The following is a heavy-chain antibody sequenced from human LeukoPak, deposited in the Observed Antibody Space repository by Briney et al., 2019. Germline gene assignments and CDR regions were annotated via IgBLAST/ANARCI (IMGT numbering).Heavy chain of an antibody. J-gene: IGHJ4*02. CDR1: GFTFSSYG. CDR3: AKDLRALAAAGMIHAFDY. V-gene: IGHV3-30*18. D-gene: IGHD6-13*01. CDR2: ISYDGSNK. Sequence: PGGSLRLSCAASGFTFSSYGMHWVRQAPGKGLEWVAVISYDGSNKYYAGSVKGRFTISRDNSKNTLYLQMNSLRAEDTAVYYCAKDLRALAAAGMIHAFDYRGQGTLVTVSS.